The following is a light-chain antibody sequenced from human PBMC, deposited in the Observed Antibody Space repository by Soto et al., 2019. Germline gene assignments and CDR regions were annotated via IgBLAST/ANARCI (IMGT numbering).Light chain of an antibody. CDR1: QSISSY. Sequence: DIQTTQSPSSLSASVGDRVTITCRASQSISSYLNWYQQKPGKAPKLLIYAASSLQSGVPSRFSGSGSGTDFTLTISSLQPEDFATYYCQQSYSTPQTFGQGTKLEIK. V-gene: IGKV1-39*01. CDR2: AAS. J-gene: IGKJ2*01. CDR3: QQSYSTPQT.